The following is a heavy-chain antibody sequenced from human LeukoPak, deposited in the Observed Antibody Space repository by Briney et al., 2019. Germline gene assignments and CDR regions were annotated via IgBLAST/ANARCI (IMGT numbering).Heavy chain of an antibody. CDR2: INHSGST. D-gene: IGHD6-19*01. V-gene: IGHV4-34*01. J-gene: IGHJ5*02. CDR3: ARGGGWLNWFDP. CDR1: GGSFSGYY. Sequence: SETLPLTCAVCGGSFSGYYWSWIRQPPGKGLEWIGEINHSGSTNYNPSLKSRVTISVDTSKNQFSLKLSSVTAADTAVYYCARGGGWLNWFDPWGQGTLVTVSS.